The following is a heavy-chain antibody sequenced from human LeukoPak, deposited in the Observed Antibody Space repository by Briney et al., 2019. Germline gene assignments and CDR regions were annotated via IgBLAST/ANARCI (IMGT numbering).Heavy chain of an antibody. J-gene: IGHJ4*02. CDR2: ISWNSESI. CDR3: AKDTYSTNWYGESVIDY. Sequence: PGGSPRLSCAASGFIFDDYAMHWVRQAPGKGLEWVSSISWNSESIGYEDSVKGRFTISRDNAKTSLYLQMNSLRPEDTALYYCAKDTYSTNWYGESVIDYWGQGTLVTVSS. V-gene: IGHV3-9*01. D-gene: IGHD6-13*01. CDR1: GFIFDDYA.